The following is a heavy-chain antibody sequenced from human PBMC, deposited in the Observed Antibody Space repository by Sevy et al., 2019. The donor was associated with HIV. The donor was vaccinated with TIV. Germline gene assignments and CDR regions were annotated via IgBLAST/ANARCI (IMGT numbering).Heavy chain of an antibody. CDR1: GGSFSGYY. V-gene: IGHV4-34*01. D-gene: IGHD2-2*01. CDR2: INHSGGT. J-gene: IGHJ3*02. CDR3: ARHCSGTSCSHAFDI. Sequence: SETLSLTCAVYGGSFSGYYWSWIRQPPGKGLEWIGEINHSGGTNYNPSLKSRVTVSVDTSKNQFSLKLSSVTAADTAVYYCARHCSGTSCSHAFDIWGQGTMVTVSS.